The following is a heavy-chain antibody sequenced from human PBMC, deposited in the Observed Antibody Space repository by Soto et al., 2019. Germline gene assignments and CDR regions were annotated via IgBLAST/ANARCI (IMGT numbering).Heavy chain of an antibody. Sequence: EVQLVESGGGLVQPGGSLRLSCVASGFTFSSYWMHWVRQAPGKGLVWVSSISNDGSSTSYADPVKGRFTISRDNAKNTLYLQKNSLRAEETAVYYCARLPNKSPQNWGQGTLVSVSP. J-gene: IGHJ1*01. CDR2: ISNDGSST. V-gene: IGHV3-74*01. CDR3: ARLPNKSPQN. CDR1: GFTFSSYW.